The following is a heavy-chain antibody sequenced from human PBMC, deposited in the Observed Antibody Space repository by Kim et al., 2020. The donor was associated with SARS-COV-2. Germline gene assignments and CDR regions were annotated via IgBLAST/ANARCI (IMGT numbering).Heavy chain of an antibody. D-gene: IGHD3-16*01. V-gene: IGHV1-8*01. J-gene: IGHJ5*02. Sequence: ASVKVSCKASGYTFTGFNINWVRQAPGQGLEWLGWINTNTGDTGYAQRFQGRVALTRETSTSTAHMEVTSLRSDDTAVYYCARENGDHEGDWFDPWGQGTLVTVSS. CDR1: GYTFTGFN. CDR2: INTNTGDT. CDR3: ARENGDHEGDWFDP.